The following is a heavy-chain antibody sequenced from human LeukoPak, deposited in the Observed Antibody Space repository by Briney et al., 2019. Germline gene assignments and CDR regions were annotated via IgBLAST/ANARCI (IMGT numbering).Heavy chain of an antibody. V-gene: IGHV3-33*01. Sequence: GGSLRLSCAASGFTFSSYGMHWVRQAPVKALEWVAVIWYDGSNKYYADSVKGRFTISRDNSKNTLYLQMNSLRAEDTAVYYCARWSGVGGRGYYHDAFDIWGQGTMVTVSS. CDR2: IWYDGSNK. J-gene: IGHJ3*02. CDR3: ARWSGVGGRGYYHDAFDI. CDR1: GFTFSSYG. D-gene: IGHD3-22*01.